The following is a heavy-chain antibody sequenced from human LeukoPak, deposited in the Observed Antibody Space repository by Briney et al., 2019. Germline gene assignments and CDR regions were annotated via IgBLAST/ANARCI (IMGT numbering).Heavy chain of an antibody. CDR1: GFTFSSYS. J-gene: IGHJ3*02. CDR3: ARARFGRSGAFDI. CDR2: ISSSSSYI. Sequence: PGGSLRLSCAASGFTFSSYSMNWVRQAPGKGLEWVSSISSSSSYIYYADSVKGRFTISRDNAKNSLYLRMNSLRAEDTAVYYCARARFGRSGAFDIWGQGTMVTVSS. V-gene: IGHV3-21*01. D-gene: IGHD3-10*01.